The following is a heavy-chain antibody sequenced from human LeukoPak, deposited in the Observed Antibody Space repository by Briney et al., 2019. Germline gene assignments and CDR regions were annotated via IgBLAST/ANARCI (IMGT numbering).Heavy chain of an antibody. J-gene: IGHJ4*02. CDR3: ARLRGYSYGYRFYFDY. CDR2: IKQDGSEK. D-gene: IGHD5-18*01. V-gene: IGHV3-7*01. CDR1: GFTFSSYW. Sequence: GGSLRLSCAASGFTFSSYWMSWVRQAPGKGLEWVANIKQDGSEKYYVDSVKGRFTISRDNAKNSLYLQMNSLRAEDTAVYYCARLRGYSYGYRFYFDYWGQGTLVTVSS.